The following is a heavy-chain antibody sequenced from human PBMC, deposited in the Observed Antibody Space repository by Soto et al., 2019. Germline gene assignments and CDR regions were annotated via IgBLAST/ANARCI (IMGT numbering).Heavy chain of an antibody. CDR1: GDSVSSNSAA. CDR3: ARVSFPTGDPRFDY. D-gene: IGHD7-27*01. CDR2: TYYRSKWYN. J-gene: IGHJ4*02. V-gene: IGHV6-1*01. Sequence: QSQTLSLTCAISGDSVSSNSAAWNWIRQSPSRGLEWLGRTYYRSKWYNDYAVSVKSRITINPDTSKNQFSLQLNSVTPEDTAVYYCARVSFPTGDPRFDYWGQGTLVTVSS.